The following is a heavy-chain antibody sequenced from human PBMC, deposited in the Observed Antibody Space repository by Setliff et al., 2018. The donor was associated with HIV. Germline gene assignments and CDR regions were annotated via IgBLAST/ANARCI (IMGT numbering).Heavy chain of an antibody. J-gene: IGHJ4*02. D-gene: IGHD3-10*01. CDR3: ARAVYYGSGSYSPHFDY. CDR2: ISHSGGT. V-gene: IGHV4-34*01. CDR1: GGSFSGYY. Sequence: PSETLSLTCAVYGGSFSGYYWSWIRQSPGKGLEWLGGISHSGGTNYNLSLKSRVTISLDTSKNQFSLKLTSVTAADTAVYYCARAVYYGSGSYSPHFDYWGQGTLVTVSS.